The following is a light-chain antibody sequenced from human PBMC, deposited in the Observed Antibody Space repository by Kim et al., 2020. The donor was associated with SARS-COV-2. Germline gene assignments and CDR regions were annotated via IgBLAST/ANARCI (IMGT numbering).Light chain of an antibody. CDR2: SNS. CDR1: SSNIGTYY. V-gene: IGLV1-47*02. Sequence: GQRDTISCSGSSSNIGTYYLYWYRQLPGTAPKLLIYSNSQRPSGVPDRFSGSKSGTSASLAISGLQSEDEADYYCATWDDSLIGPVFGGGTQLTVL. CDR3: ATWDDSLIGPV. J-gene: IGLJ3*02.